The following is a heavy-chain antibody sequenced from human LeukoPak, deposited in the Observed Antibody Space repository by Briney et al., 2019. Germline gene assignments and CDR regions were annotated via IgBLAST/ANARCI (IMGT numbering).Heavy chain of an antibody. CDR1: GGSFSGYY. CDR2: IYYSGST. J-gene: IGHJ5*02. CDR3: ARGPPRFDP. Sequence: SETLSLTCAVYGGSFSGYYWSWIRQPPGKGLEWIGYIYYSGSTNYNPSLKSRVTISVDTSKNQFSLKLSSVTAADTAVYYCARGPPRFDPWGQGTLVTVSS. V-gene: IGHV4-59*01.